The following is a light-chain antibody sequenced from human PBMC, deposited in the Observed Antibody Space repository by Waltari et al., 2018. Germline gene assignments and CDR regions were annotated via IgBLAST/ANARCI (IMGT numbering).Light chain of an antibody. V-gene: IGLV7-46*01. J-gene: IGLJ2*01. Sequence: QAVVTQEPSLTVSPGGTVTLTCGSNTGPVTSGHYSYWFQQKPGQAPRTLVFDTSTTPPWHPARCAGSLLGDEAALTLSGAQPEDEADDYCLLLYSGGRVFGGGTKLTVL. CDR2: DTS. CDR1: TGPVTSGHY. CDR3: LLLYSGGRV.